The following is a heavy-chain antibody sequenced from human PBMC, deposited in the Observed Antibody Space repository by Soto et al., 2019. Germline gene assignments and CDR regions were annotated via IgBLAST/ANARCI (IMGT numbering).Heavy chain of an antibody. Sequence: PSETLSLTCAVYGGSFSGYYWSWIRQPPGKGLDWIGEINHSGSTNYNPSLKSRVTISVDTSKNQFSLKLSSVTAADTAVYYCARGAQGYSSGWYLGYYYYGMDVWGQGTTVT. CDR3: ARGAQGYSSGWYLGYYYYGMDV. CDR1: GGSFSGYY. D-gene: IGHD6-19*01. CDR2: INHSGST. J-gene: IGHJ6*02. V-gene: IGHV4-34*01.